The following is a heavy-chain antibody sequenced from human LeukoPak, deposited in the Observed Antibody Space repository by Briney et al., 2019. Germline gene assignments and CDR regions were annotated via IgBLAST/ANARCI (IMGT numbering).Heavy chain of an antibody. CDR3: ARHGRMVIMSKFSTGIDQ. D-gene: IGHD2-8*01. Sequence: SETLSLTCTVPDGSISNYFWSWIRQPPGKGLEWIGYIYYTGLTNSNPSLKSRVTISMDTSKNQFSLNLRSVTAADTAIYYCARHGRMVIMSKFSTGIDQWGQGTLVTVSS. V-gene: IGHV4-59*08. CDR2: IYYTGLT. J-gene: IGHJ4*02. CDR1: DGSISNYF.